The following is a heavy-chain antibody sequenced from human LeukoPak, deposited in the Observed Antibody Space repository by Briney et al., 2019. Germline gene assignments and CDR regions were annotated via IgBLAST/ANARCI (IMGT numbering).Heavy chain of an antibody. J-gene: IGHJ4*02. CDR2: IKTDGTIT. D-gene: IGHD3-16*01. Sequence: GGSLRLSCAVSGFTFSNHWMYWVRQVPGKGLVCVSAIKTDGTITNYADSVKGRFTISRDNAKNTLYLQMNGLRAEDTAIYYCVTNWGDYWGQGTLVTVSS. CDR1: GFTFSNHW. CDR3: VTNWGDY. V-gene: IGHV3-74*01.